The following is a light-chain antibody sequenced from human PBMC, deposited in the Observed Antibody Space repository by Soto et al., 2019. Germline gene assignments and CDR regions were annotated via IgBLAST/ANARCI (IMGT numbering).Light chain of an antibody. V-gene: IGKV1-39*01. CDR3: QQSYSTPMYT. CDR1: QSISSY. Sequence: DIQMTQSPSSLSASVGDRVTITCRASQSISSYLNWYQQKPGKAPKLLIYAASSLQSRVPSRFSGSGSGTDFTLTISSLQPEDFATYYCQQSYSTPMYTFGQGTKVDIK. J-gene: IGKJ2*01. CDR2: AAS.